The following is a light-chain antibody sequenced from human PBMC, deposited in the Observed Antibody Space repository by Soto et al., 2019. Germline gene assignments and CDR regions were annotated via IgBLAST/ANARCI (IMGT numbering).Light chain of an antibody. J-gene: IGKJ1*01. Sequence: EIVMTQSPATLSVSPGERAILSCRASQSVSSDLAWYHQKPGQAPRLLIFGAYIRANGIPARFSGSGSGTEFTLTISSLQLEDVALYYCQQYVSWPPETFGQGTKVDIK. CDR2: GAY. V-gene: IGKV3-15*01. CDR3: QQYVSWPPET. CDR1: QSVSSD.